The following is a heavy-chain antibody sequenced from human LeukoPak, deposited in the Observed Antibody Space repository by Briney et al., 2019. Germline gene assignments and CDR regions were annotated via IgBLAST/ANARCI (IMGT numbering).Heavy chain of an antibody. V-gene: IGHV4-59*12. J-gene: IGHJ4*02. CDR2: ISLTGLT. CDR3: SRENGAFSPFGY. Sequence: SETLSLTCTVSGGSISSYYWSWVRQPPGQGQEWIGEISLTGLTHYNPSLESRVTVSLDKSKNQPSLNLTSVTAADTAVYYCSRENGAFSPFGYWGQGTLVTVLS. CDR1: GGSISSYY. D-gene: IGHD2-8*01.